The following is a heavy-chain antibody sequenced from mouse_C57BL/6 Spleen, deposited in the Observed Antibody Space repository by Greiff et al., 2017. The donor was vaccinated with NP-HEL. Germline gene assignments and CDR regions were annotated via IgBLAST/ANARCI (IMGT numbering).Heavy chain of an antibody. V-gene: IGHV3-6*01. D-gene: IGHD3-2*02. CDR1: GYSITSGYY. CDR3: ARDEAAQALGY. Sequence: EVQLVESGPGLVKPSQSLSLTCSVTGYSITSGYYWNWIRQFPGNKLEWMGYISYDGSNNYNPSLKNRISITRDTSKNQFFLKLNSVTTEDTATYYCARDEAAQALGYWGQGTLVTVSA. CDR2: ISYDGSN. J-gene: IGHJ3*01.